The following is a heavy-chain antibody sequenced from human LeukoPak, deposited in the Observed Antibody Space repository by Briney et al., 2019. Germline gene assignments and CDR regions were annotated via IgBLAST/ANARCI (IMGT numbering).Heavy chain of an antibody. CDR2: ISWNSVGI. Sequence: GGSLRLSCAASGFTFDDYAMHWVRQAPGKGLEWVSGISWNSVGIGYADSVKGRFTVSRDNAKNTLYLQMDSLRAEDSAVYYCARGLVHDTSGYYSDYWGQGILVTVSS. CDR3: ARGLVHDTSGYYSDY. CDR1: GFTFDDYA. J-gene: IGHJ4*02. D-gene: IGHD3-22*01. V-gene: IGHV3-9*01.